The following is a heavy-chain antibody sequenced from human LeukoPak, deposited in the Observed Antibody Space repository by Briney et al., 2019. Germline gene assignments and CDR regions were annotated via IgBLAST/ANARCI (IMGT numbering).Heavy chain of an antibody. V-gene: IGHV3-30*02. CDR3: AKDPVSAGYYFDY. D-gene: IGHD3-10*01. CDR1: GFTFSSYG. J-gene: IGHJ4*02. Sequence: TGGSLRLSCAASGFTFSSYGMHWVRQAPGKGLEWVAFVRYDGSNKYYADSVKGRFTISRDNSKNTLYLQMNSLRAEDTAVYYCAKDPVSAGYYFDYWGQGTLVTVSS. CDR2: VRYDGSNK.